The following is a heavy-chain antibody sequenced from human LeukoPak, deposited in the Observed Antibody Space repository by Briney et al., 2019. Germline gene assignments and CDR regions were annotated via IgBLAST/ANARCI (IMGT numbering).Heavy chain of an antibody. Sequence: PGGSLRLSCAASGFTFSSYAMHWVRQAPGKGLEWVAVISYDGSNKYYADSVKGRFTISRDNSKNTLYLQMNSLRAEDTAVYYCARVRGYGDERGYFDYWGQGTLVTVSS. D-gene: IGHD4-17*01. CDR2: ISYDGSNK. V-gene: IGHV3-30-3*02. J-gene: IGHJ4*02. CDR1: GFTFSSYA. CDR3: ARVRGYGDERGYFDY.